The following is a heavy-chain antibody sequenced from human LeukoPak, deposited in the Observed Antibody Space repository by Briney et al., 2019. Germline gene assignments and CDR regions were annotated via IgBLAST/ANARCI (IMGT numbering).Heavy chain of an antibody. Sequence: ASVKASCKASGYTFTGYYMHWVRQAPGQGLEWMGWINPNSGGTNYAQKFQGRVTMTRDTSISTAYMELSRLRSDDTAVYYCARGTGIAVAGTLNFDYWGQGTLVTVSS. CDR3: ARGTGIAVAGTLNFDY. J-gene: IGHJ4*02. V-gene: IGHV1-2*02. CDR2: INPNSGGT. D-gene: IGHD6-19*01. CDR1: GYTFTGYY.